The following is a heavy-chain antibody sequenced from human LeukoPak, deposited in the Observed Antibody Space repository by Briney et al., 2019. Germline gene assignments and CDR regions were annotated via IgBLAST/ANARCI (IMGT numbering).Heavy chain of an antibody. D-gene: IGHD6-25*01. V-gene: IGHV1-69*01. J-gene: IGHJ4*02. CDR2: IIPIFGTA. CDR3: ARVKAAALPYFDY. Sequence: IXXVXXAXGQGLEWMXGIIPIFGTANYAQKFQGRVTITADESTSTAYMEPSSLRSEDTAVYYCARVKAAALPYFDYWGQGTLVTVSS.